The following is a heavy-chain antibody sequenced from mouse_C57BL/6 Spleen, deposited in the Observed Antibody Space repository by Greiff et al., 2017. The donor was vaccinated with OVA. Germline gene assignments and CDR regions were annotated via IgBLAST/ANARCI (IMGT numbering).Heavy chain of an antibody. CDR3: ARHYYGSSYWYFDV. V-gene: IGHV2-6-1*01. CDR2: IWSDGST. CDR1: GFSLTSYG. Sequence: VQLVESGPGLVAPSQSLSITCTVSGFSLTSYGVHWVRQPPGKGLEWLVVIWSDGSTTYNSALKSRLSISKDNSKSQVVLKMNRRQTDDTAMYYCARHYYGSSYWYFDVWGTGTTVTVSS. J-gene: IGHJ1*03. D-gene: IGHD1-1*01.